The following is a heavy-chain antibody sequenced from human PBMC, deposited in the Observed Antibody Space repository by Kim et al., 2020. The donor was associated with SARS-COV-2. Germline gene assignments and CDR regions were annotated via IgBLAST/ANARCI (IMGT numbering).Heavy chain of an antibody. J-gene: IGHJ4*02. D-gene: IGHD1-26*01. Sequence: DSVKGRFTISGDNSKNTLYLQMNSLRAEDTAVYYCAKEMGLVGATHSFDYWGQGTLVTVSS. V-gene: IGHV3-23*01. CDR3: AKEMGLVGATHSFDY.